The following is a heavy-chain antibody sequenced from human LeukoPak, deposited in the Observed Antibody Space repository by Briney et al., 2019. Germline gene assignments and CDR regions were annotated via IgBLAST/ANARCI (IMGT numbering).Heavy chain of an antibody. V-gene: IGHV4-59*02. CDR3: SEGYFEPFDH. J-gene: IGHJ4*02. CDR2: LSYTGKT. CDR1: GVSVSTSH. Sequence: SETLSLTCNVSGVSVSTSHWNWIRQRPGKGLEWIGCLSYTGKTDYSPSLKSRVSISLGSSNNHFSLKLTSVTAADTAVYYCSEGYFEPFDHWGQGILVTVSS. D-gene: IGHD2/OR15-2a*01.